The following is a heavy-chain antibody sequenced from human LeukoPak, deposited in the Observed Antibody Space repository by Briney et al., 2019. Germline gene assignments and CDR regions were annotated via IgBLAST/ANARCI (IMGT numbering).Heavy chain of an antibody. V-gene: IGHV3-7*01. J-gene: IGHJ4*02. CDR3: ARGITDY. CDR2: IKQDGSEK. D-gene: IGHD5-24*01. Sequence: GGSLRLSCAASRFTFSSYWMSWVRQAPGKGLEWVANIKQDGSEKYYVDSVKGRFTISRDNAKNSLYLQMNSLRAEDTAVYYCARGITDYWGQGTLVTVSS. CDR1: RFTFSSYW.